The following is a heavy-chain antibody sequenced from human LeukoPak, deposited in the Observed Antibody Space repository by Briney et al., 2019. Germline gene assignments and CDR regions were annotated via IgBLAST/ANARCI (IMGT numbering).Heavy chain of an antibody. D-gene: IGHD6-13*01. V-gene: IGHV3-23*01. J-gene: IGHJ4*02. Sequence: PGGSLRLSCAASGFTFSNYAIAWVRHAPGEGLEWVSAISGNGGRTYSADSVQGRFTISRDNSKNTVYLQMDNLRAEDSAMYYCAKAHSISWPYAFDSWGQGTLVTVSS. CDR3: AKAHSISWPYAFDS. CDR1: GFTFSNYA. CDR2: ISGNGGRT.